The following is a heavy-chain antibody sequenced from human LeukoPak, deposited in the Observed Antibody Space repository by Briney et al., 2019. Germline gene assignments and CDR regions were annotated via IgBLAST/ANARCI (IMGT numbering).Heavy chain of an antibody. V-gene: IGHV3-7*01. CDR2: IKEDGSKK. D-gene: IGHD4-17*01. Sequence: PGRSLRLSCAASGFTFSSYAMHWVRQAPGKGLEWVANIKEDGSKKNHLDSVKGRFTISRDNAKNFLYLQMNSLRVEDTALYYCARDGDGRGEDFDYWGQGTLVTVSS. CDR1: GFTFSSYA. CDR3: ARDGDGRGEDFDY. J-gene: IGHJ4*02.